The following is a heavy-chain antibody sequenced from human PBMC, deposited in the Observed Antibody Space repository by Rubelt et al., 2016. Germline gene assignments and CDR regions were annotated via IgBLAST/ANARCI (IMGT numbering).Heavy chain of an antibody. CDR1: GGSISSSSYY. CDR2: IYYSGST. Sequence: QLQLQKSGPGLVKPSETLSLTCTVSGGSISSSSYYWGWIRQPPGKGLEWIGSIYYSGSTYYNPSLKSRVTISVDTSKNQFSLKLSTGTAADTAVYYCARHKPEYYDFLSGYWFDPWGQGTLVTVSS. J-gene: IGHJ5*02. CDR3: ARHKPEYYDFLSGYWFDP. D-gene: IGHD3-3*01. V-gene: IGHV4-39*01.